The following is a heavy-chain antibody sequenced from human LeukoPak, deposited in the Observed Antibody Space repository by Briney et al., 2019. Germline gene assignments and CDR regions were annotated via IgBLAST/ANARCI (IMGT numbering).Heavy chain of an antibody. J-gene: IGHJ3*02. CDR3: ARLRSSITMVRGVNAFDI. V-gene: IGHV4-39*01. CDR1: GDSISTSKSY. Sequence: PSDTLSLTCTVSGDSISTSKSYWGWIRQPPLKGLEWIGSIYYTGNTYYNASLKSRVTISVDTSKNQFSLKLSSVTAADTAVYYCARLRSSITMVRGVNAFDIWGQGTMVTVSS. CDR2: IYYTGNT. D-gene: IGHD3-10*01.